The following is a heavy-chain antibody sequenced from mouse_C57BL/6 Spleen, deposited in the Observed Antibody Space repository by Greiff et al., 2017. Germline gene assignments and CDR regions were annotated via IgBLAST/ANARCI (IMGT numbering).Heavy chain of an antibody. D-gene: IGHD2-4*01. J-gene: IGHJ2*01. CDR3: AGGDYDRGLDY. V-gene: IGHV1-69*01. CDR1: GYTFTSYW. Sequence: QVQLQQPGAELVMPGASVKLSCKASGYTFTSYWMHWVKQRPGQGLEWIGEIDPSDSYTNYNQKFKGKSTLTVDKSSSTAYMQLSSLTSEDSAVYYCAGGDYDRGLDYWGQGTTLTVAS. CDR2: IDPSDSYT.